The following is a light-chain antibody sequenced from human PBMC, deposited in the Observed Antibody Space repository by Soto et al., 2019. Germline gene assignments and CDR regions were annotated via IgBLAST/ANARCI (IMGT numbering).Light chain of an antibody. V-gene: IGKV1-5*03. CDR3: PQYKSYS. CDR2: KAS. CDR1: QEISTW. J-gene: IGKJ2*01. Sequence: DIQITQSPTILSASVGDRVTITCRASQEISTWLAWYQQKPGKAPKLMIYKASTLQSGVPLRFSGSGSGTEFTRAISSLQPDDFATYYCPQYKSYSFGQGTRLDI.